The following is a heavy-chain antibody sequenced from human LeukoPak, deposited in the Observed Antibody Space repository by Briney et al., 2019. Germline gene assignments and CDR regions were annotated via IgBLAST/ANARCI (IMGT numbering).Heavy chain of an antibody. CDR1: GFTVSSNH. Sequence: GGSLRLSCAASGFTVSSNHMSWVRRAPGKGLEWVSIIYSGGTTSYADSVKGRFTISRDNSKSTMYLQMDSLRAEDTAVYYCARSEGSYYYGMDVWGQGTTVTVSS. D-gene: IGHD6-6*01. CDR2: IYSGGTT. CDR3: ARSEGSYYYGMDV. J-gene: IGHJ6*02. V-gene: IGHV3-53*01.